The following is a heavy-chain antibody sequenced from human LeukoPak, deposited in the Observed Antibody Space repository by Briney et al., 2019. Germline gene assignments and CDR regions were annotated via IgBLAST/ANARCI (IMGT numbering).Heavy chain of an antibody. Sequence: SETLSLTCSVSGGPISSGGYYWSWIRQHPGMGLEWIGHVYHSGTTNYNPCLMSRFTISADTSKNQYSLKLNSVTAADTAGYFCARWAVRGVVNFDYWGQGIRVTVSS. CDR1: GGPISSGGYY. V-gene: IGHV4-31*03. D-gene: IGHD3-10*01. CDR2: VYHSGTT. CDR3: ARWAVRGVVNFDY. J-gene: IGHJ4*02.